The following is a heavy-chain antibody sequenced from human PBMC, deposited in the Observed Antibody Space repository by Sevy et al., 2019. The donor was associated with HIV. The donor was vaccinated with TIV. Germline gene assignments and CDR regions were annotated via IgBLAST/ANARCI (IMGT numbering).Heavy chain of an antibody. CDR1: AFTFINYN. CDR2: ISGSSNYI. D-gene: IGHD1-26*01. J-gene: IGHJ4*02. Sequence: GGSLRLSCAASAFTFINYNMNWVRQAPGKGLEWVSCISGSSNYIYYAESVKGRFIISRDNAKDTLFLQMNSLRADDTAAYYCARGPPDGSYDYFDSWGQGTLVTVSS. CDR3: ARGPPDGSYDYFDS. V-gene: IGHV3-21*06.